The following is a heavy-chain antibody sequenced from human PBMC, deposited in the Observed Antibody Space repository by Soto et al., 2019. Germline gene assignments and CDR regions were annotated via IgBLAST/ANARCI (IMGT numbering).Heavy chain of an antibody. CDR3: ARVTAGYDSSGYRIDY. D-gene: IGHD3-22*01. V-gene: IGHV1-69*01. CDR1: GGTFSSYA. CDR2: IIPIFGTA. J-gene: IGHJ4*02. Sequence: QVQLVQSGAEVKKPGSSVKVSCKASGGTFSSYAISWVRQAPGQGLEWMGGIIPIFGTANYAQKFQGRVTITADESTSTDYMELSSLRSEDTAVYYCARVTAGYDSSGYRIDYWGQGTLVTVSS.